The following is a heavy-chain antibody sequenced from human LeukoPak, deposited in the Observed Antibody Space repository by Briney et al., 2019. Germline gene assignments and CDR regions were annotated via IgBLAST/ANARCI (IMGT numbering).Heavy chain of an antibody. CDR2: TYYRSKWYN. CDR3: ARDSTYYYDSSGYHLFDP. J-gene: IGHJ5*02. D-gene: IGHD3-22*01. V-gene: IGHV6-1*01. Sequence: SQTLSLTCAISGDSVSSNSAAWNWIRQSPSRGLEWLGRTYYRSKWYNDYAVSVKGRITINPDTSKNQFSLQLNSVTPEDTAVYYCARDSTYYYDSSGYHLFDPWGQGTLVTVSS. CDR1: GDSVSSNSAA.